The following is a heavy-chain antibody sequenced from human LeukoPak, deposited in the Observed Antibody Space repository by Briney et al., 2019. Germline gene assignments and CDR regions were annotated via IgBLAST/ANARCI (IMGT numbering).Heavy chain of an antibody. CDR2: ITVHSAYT. V-gene: IGHV3-21*01. CDR3: ARDWNMLDFTPRFDY. CDR1: GFGFDIY. J-gene: IGHJ4*02. D-gene: IGHD1/OR15-1a*01. Sequence: PGRSLRLSCSPSGFGFDIYMNWVRQAPGKGLGWVASITVHSAYTYYGDSVRGRFIISRDNDKKSLYLQMNSLRAEDTAIYSCARDWNMLDFTPRFDYWGQRTLLTVSS.